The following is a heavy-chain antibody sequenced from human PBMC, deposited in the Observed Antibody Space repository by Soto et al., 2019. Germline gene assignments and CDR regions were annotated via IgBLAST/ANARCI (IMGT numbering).Heavy chain of an antibody. Sequence: QVQLVQSGAEVKKPGASVKVSCKASGYTFTSDDINWVRQATGQGLEWLGRMNPNRGNTGYAQKCQVRVNMTRNTSISTAYMELSSLRSEDTAVYYCAKWGPTVTTQAVYGMDVWGQGTTVTVSS. V-gene: IGHV1-8*01. CDR1: GYTFTSDD. D-gene: IGHD4-17*01. CDR3: AKWGPTVTTQAVYGMDV. J-gene: IGHJ6*02. CDR2: MNPNRGNT.